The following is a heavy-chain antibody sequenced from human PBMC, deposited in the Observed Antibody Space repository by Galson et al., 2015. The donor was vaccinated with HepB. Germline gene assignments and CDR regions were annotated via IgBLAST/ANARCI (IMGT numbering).Heavy chain of an antibody. CDR2: ISSSSSYI. CDR1: GFTFSSYS. Sequence: SLRLSCAASGFTFSSYSMNWVRQAPGKGLEWVSSISSSSSYIYYADSVKGRFTISRDNAKNSLYLQMNSLRAEDTAVYYCARMSWSGSQNGYYYYYGMDVWVQGTTVTVSS. CDR3: ARMSWSGSQNGYYYYYGMDV. D-gene: IGHD3-3*01. J-gene: IGHJ6*02. V-gene: IGHV3-21*01.